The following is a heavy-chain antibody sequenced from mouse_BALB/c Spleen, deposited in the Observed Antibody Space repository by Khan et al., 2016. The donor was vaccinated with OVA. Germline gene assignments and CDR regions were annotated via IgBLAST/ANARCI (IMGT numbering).Heavy chain of an antibody. J-gene: IGHJ4*01. Sequence: VELVESGPGLVAPSQSLSITCTVSGFSLSRYNIHWVRQPPGKGLEWLGMIWGGGGTDYNSTLKSRLSLSKDNSKSQVFLKMNSLQTDDSAMYYCARAYYRYDGYYAMDYRGQGTSVTVSS. V-gene: IGHV2-6-4*01. CDR2: IWGGGGT. D-gene: IGHD2-14*01. CDR1: GFSLSRYN. CDR3: ARAYYRYDGYYAMDY.